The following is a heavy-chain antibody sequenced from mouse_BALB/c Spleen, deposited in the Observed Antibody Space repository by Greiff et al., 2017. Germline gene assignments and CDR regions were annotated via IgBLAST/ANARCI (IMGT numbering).Heavy chain of an antibody. V-gene: IGHV5-17*02. D-gene: IGHD1-1*01. CDR1: GFTFSSFG. J-gene: IGHJ3*01. CDR2: ISSGSSTI. CDR3: ARSVGSIPAWFAY. Sequence: EVQLVESGGGLVQPGGSRKLSCAASGFTFSSFGMHWVRQAPEKGLEWVAYISSGSSTIYYADTVKGRFTISRDNPKNTLFLQMTSLRSEDTAMYYCARSVGSIPAWFAYWGQGTLVTVSA.